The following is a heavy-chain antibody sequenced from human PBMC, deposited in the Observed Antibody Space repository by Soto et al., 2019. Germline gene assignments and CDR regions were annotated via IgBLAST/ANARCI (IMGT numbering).Heavy chain of an antibody. D-gene: IGHD6-13*01. CDR3: ARHTTFSSSWYDY. CDR2: IYSSGNT. J-gene: IGHJ4*02. Sequence: WTWIRQPAGKGLEWIGRIYSSGNTNYNSSLKSRLTMSVDTSKNQFSLKLTSVTAADTAVYYCARHTTFSSSWYDYWGQGTLVTVSS. V-gene: IGHV4-4*07.